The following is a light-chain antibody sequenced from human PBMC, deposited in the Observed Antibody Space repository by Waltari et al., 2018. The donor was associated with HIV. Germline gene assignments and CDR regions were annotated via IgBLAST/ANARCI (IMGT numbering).Light chain of an antibody. CDR3: QQRNSWPRT. CDR1: QSVNSY. CDR2: DAS. Sequence: EIVLTQSPATLSLSPGDRATLSCRASQSVNSYLAWYQQKPGQAPRLLIYDASSRATGIPARFSGSGSGTDFTLTISSLEPEDFAVYYCQQRNSWPRTFGQGTRVEGK. V-gene: IGKV3-11*01. J-gene: IGKJ1*01.